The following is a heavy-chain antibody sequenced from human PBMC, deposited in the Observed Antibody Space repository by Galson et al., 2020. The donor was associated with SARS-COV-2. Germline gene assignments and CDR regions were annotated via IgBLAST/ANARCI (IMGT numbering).Heavy chain of an antibody. Sequence: TGGSLTLSCAASGFTVSSNYMSWVRQAPGKGLEWVSVIYSGGSTYYADSVKGRFTISRDNSKNTLYLQMNSLRAEDTAVYYCARGTWLREGFDYWGQGTLVTVSS. CDR1: GFTVSSNY. CDR3: ARGTWLREGFDY. V-gene: IGHV3-66*01. CDR2: IYSGGST. D-gene: IGHD3-22*01. J-gene: IGHJ4*02.